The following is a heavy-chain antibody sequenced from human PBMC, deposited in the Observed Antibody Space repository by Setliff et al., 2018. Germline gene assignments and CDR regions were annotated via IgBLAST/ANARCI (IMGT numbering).Heavy chain of an antibody. CDR3: AKGGTYRYFDF. CDR2: VYYSGTA. CDR1: GASI. Sequence: SETLSLTCTVSGASIWSWIRQPPGKGLEFIGHVYYSGTAKYDPSLESRAIMSVDASKNQISLKLNSVTAADTAVYYCAKGGTYRYFDFWGQGALVTVSS. J-gene: IGHJ4*02. V-gene: IGHV4-59*01. D-gene: IGHD1-26*01.